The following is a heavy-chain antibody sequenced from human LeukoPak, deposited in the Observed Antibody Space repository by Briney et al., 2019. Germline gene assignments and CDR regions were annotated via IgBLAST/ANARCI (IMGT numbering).Heavy chain of an antibody. D-gene: IGHD5-24*01. Sequence: GGSLRLSCAASGSTFSNSAMSWVRQAPGKGLEWVSSISGSGSGGSTYYADSVKGRFTIFRDNFKNTLYLQMNSLRAEDTAVYYCAKSGYNRFDYWGQGTLVTVSS. J-gene: IGHJ4*02. V-gene: IGHV3-23*01. CDR2: ISGSGSGGST. CDR3: AKSGYNRFDY. CDR1: GSTFSNSA.